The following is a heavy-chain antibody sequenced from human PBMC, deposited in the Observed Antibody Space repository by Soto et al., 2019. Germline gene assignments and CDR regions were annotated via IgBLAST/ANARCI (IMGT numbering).Heavy chain of an antibody. Sequence: VQLVESGGGLVKPGGSLRLSCAASGFTFSSYTMNWVRQAPGKGLEWVSSSSSNTSNIYYADSVKGRFTNSRDNAKNSLYLQMNSLGAEDTAVYYCARDHEIAAAGSWGFDYWGQGTLVTVSS. CDR1: GFTFSSYT. V-gene: IGHV3-21*01. D-gene: IGHD6-13*01. CDR2: SSSNTSNI. J-gene: IGHJ4*02. CDR3: ARDHEIAAAGSWGFDY.